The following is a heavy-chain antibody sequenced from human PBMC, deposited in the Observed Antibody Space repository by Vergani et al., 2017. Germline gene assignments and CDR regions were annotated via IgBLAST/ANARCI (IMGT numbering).Heavy chain of an antibody. CDR2: ISAYNGNT. J-gene: IGHJ6*03. CDR3: ARTDWSGYYPYYMDV. V-gene: IGHV1-18*01. D-gene: IGHD3-3*01. CDR1: GYTFTSYG. Sequence: QVQLVQSGAEVKKPGASVKVSCKASGYTFTSYGISWVRQAPGQGLEWMGWISAYNGNTNYAQKLQGRVTMTTDTSTSTAYKELRSLRSDDTAVYYCARTDWSGYYPYYMDVWGKGTTVTVSS.